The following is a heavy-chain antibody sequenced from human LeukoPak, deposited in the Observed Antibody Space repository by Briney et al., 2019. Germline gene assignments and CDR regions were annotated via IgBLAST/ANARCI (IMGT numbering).Heavy chain of an antibody. CDR2: IYTSGST. CDR3: ARAGTDPDTAMDYYYYMDV. Sequence: SETLSLTCTVSGGSISSYYWSWIRQPAGKGLEWIGRIYTSGSTNYNPSLKSRVTMSVDTSKNQFSLKLSSVTAADTAVYYCARAGTDPDTAMDYYYYMDVWGKGTTVTVSS. J-gene: IGHJ6*03. CDR1: GGSISSYY. V-gene: IGHV4-4*07. D-gene: IGHD5-18*01.